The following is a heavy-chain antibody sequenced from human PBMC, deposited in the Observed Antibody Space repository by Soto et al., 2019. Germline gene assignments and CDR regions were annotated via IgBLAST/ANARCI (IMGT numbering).Heavy chain of an antibody. CDR2: FYYSGSP. D-gene: IGHD2-15*01. V-gene: IGHV4-39*01. CDR3: ARHSPVVGYGMDV. Sequence: SETLSPTCTIHNHSIQNLSHYWDWNRQPPGKGLEWIGGFYYSGSPYYNPSLKSRVTMSVDTSKNQFSLNLNSVTAADTAVYYCARHSPVVGYGMDVWGQGTTVT. J-gene: IGHJ6*02. CDR1: NHSIQNLSHY.